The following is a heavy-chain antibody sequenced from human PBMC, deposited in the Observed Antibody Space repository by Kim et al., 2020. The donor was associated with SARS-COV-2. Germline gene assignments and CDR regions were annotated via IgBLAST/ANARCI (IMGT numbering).Heavy chain of an antibody. V-gene: IGHV3-30*18. Sequence: GGSLRLSCAASGFTFSSYGMHWVRQAPGKGLEWVAVISNDGSNKNYADSVKCRFTISRDNSKSTLYLQMNSLRAEDTAVYYCAKSPSVDWGVDYWGQGTLVTVSS. CDR2: ISNDGSNK. CDR3: AKSPSVDWGVDY. J-gene: IGHJ4*02. CDR1: GFTFSSYG. D-gene: IGHD7-27*01.